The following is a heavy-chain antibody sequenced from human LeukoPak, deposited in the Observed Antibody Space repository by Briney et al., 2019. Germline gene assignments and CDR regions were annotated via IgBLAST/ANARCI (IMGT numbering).Heavy chain of an antibody. CDR1: GYTFTGYY. Sequence: GASVKVSCKASGYTFTGYYMHWVRQAPGQGLEWMGWINPNSGGTNYAQKFQGRVTMTRDTSISTAYMELSRLRSDDTAVYYCARDWERAPTIAALEVDFDPWGQGTLVTVSS. V-gene: IGHV1-2*02. CDR2: INPNSGGT. CDR3: ARDWERAPTIAALEVDFDP. J-gene: IGHJ5*02. D-gene: IGHD6-6*01.